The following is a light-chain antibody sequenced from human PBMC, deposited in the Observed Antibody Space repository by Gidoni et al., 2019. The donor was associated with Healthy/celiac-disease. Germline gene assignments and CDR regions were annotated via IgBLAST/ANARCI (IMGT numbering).Light chain of an antibody. V-gene: IGKV3-11*01. Sequence: EIVLTQSPATLSLSPGERATLSCMASQSVSSYLAWYHPKPGQAPRLHIYDASNRATGIPARFSGSGSGTDFTLTISSLGPEDFAVYYCQQRSNWPITFGQETRLEIK. CDR1: QSVSSY. CDR3: QQRSNWPIT. CDR2: DAS. J-gene: IGKJ5*01.